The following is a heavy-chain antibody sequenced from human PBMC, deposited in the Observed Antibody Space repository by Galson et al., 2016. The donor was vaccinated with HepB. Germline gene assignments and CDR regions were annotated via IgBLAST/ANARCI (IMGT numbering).Heavy chain of an antibody. D-gene: IGHD2-2*01. J-gene: IGHJ4*02. CDR1: GCPFSSYA. CDR3: ASVARRGYCSRPKCRHDFDF. CDR2: IDHVFSTP. Sequence: SVKVSCKASGCPFSSYAFSWVRQAPGQGLEWMGGIDHVFSTPYFAQRFQGRVTLTADESTNTAYMELNSLRSEDTAIYYCASVARRGYCSRPKCRHDFDFWAQGTLVTVSS. V-gene: IGHV1-69*13.